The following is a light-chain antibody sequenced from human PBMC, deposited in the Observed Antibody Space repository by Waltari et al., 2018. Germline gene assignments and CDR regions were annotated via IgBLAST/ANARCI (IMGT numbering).Light chain of an antibody. CDR2: DAS. V-gene: IGKV1-5*01. J-gene: IGKJ4*01. Sequence: DIQMTQSPSTLPASVGDRVTIPCRASQSISDWLAWYQQKPGKAPKLLIYDASTLESGVPSRFSGSGSGTDFTLTVSSLQAEDVAVYYCQQHTHWPLTFGRGTKVEIK. CDR1: QSISDW. CDR3: QQHTHWPLT.